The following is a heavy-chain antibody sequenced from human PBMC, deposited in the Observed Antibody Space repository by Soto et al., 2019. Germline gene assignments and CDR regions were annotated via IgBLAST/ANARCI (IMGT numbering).Heavy chain of an antibody. CDR1: GFTFSSYA. J-gene: IGHJ4*02. D-gene: IGHD2-15*01. Sequence: PGGSLRLSCAASGFTFSSYAMSWVRQAPGKGLEWVSAISGSGGSTYYADSVKGRFTISRDNSKNTLYLQMNSLRAEDTAVYYCARDMGYCSGGSCADDYWGQGTLVTVS. V-gene: IGHV3-23*01. CDR3: ARDMGYCSGGSCADDY. CDR2: ISGSGGST.